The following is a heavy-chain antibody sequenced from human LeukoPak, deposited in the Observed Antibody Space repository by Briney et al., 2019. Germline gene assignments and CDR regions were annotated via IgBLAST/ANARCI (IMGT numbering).Heavy chain of an antibody. CDR1: GFTFSSYS. J-gene: IGHJ4*02. CDR3: ARDQTGSYDY. V-gene: IGHV3-48*01. Sequence: GGSLRLSCAASGFTFSSYSMNWVRQAPGKGLEWVSYISTGSSSGNYADSVKGRFTISRDNAKNSLYLQMDSLRAEDTAVYYCARDQTGSYDYWGQGTLVTVSS. CDR2: ISTGSSSG. D-gene: IGHD1-26*01.